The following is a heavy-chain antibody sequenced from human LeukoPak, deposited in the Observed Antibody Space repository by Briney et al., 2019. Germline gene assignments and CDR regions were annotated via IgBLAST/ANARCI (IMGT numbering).Heavy chain of an antibody. D-gene: IGHD3-10*01. V-gene: IGHV4-39*02. CDR3: AREKVTGSYYLYYYYYMDV. Sequence: SETLSLTCTVSGGSISSSSYYWGWIRQPPGKGLEWIGSIYYSGSTYYNPSLKSRVTISVDTSKNQFSLQLNSVTPEDTAVYYCAREKVTGSYYLYYYYYMDVWGKGTTVTVSS. J-gene: IGHJ6*03. CDR2: IYYSGST. CDR1: GGSISSSSYY.